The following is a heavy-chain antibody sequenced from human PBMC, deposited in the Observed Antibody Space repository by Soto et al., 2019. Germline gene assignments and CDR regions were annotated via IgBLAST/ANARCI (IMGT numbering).Heavy chain of an antibody. J-gene: IGHJ6*02. CDR3: ARSETVAGFDYYYYGMDV. CDR2: IGWDDDK. Sequence: SGPTLVKPTPTLTLTCTFSGFSINTRGMCVNWIRQPPGKALEWLAVIGWDDDKDYRTSLKTRLIISKDTSKNQVVLTMTNMDPVDTATYYCARSETVAGFDYYYYGMDVWGQGTTVTVSS. CDR1: GFSINTRGMC. D-gene: IGHD6-19*01. V-gene: IGHV2-70*01.